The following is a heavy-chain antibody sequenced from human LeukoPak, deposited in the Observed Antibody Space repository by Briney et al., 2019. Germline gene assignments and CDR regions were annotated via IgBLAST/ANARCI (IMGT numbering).Heavy chain of an antibody. Sequence: PSETLSLTCTVSGGSISTYYWSWIRQPPGKGLEWIGEINHSGSTNYNPSLKSRVTISVDTSKNQFSLKLSSVTAADTAVYYCARGKDYYDSSGYSNAFDIWGQGTMVTVSS. D-gene: IGHD3-22*01. CDR1: GGSISTYY. CDR2: INHSGST. V-gene: IGHV4-34*01. J-gene: IGHJ3*02. CDR3: ARGKDYYDSSGYSNAFDI.